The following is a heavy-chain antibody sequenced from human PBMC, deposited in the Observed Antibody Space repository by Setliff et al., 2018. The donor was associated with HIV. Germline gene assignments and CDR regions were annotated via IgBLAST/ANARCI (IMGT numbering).Heavy chain of an antibody. J-gene: IGHJ4*02. CDR2: IYTTGST. CDR1: GGSISTSNYY. Sequence: PSETLSLTCILSGGSISTSNYYWSWVRQPPGKGLEWIGYIYTTGSTNYNPSLKSRVTMSVDTSKNQFSLRLTSVTAADTAVYFCARLRITMIMMLNYFDYWGQGTLVTVSS. CDR3: ARLRITMIMMLNYFDY. D-gene: IGHD3-22*01. V-gene: IGHV4-61*05.